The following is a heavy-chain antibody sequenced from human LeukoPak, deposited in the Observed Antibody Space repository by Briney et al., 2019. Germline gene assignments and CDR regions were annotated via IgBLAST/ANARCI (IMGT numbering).Heavy chain of an antibody. CDR3: ARGFLRWPLDY. Sequence: GSLRLSCVASGFTFSTYAMSWIRQPPGKGLEWIGEINHSGSTNYNPSLKSRVTISVDTSKNQFSLKLSSVTAADTAVYYCARGFLRWPLDYWGQGTLVTVSS. CDR1: GFTFSTYA. V-gene: IGHV4-34*01. CDR2: INHSGST. J-gene: IGHJ4*02. D-gene: IGHD4-23*01.